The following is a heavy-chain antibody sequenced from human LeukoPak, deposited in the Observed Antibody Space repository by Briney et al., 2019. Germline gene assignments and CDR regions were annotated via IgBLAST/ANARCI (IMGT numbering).Heavy chain of an antibody. CDR1: GYSISSGYY. CDR3: ARVRSGYDYYYYYMDV. Sequence: SETLSLTCTVSGYSISSGYYWNWIRQPPGKGLEWIGCIYYSGSTNYNPSLKSRVTISVDTSKNQFSLKLSSVTAADTAVYYCARVRSGYDYYYYYMDVWGKGTTVTVSS. V-gene: IGHV4-61*01. D-gene: IGHD3-3*01. J-gene: IGHJ6*03. CDR2: IYYSGST.